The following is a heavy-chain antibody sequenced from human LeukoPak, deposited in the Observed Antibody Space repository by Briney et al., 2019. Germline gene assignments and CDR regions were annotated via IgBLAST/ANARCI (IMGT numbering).Heavy chain of an antibody. V-gene: IGHV1-2*02. CDR2: INPNSGGT. CDR3: ASEGYGDYVLGRYYYGMDV. Sequence: ASVKVSCKASGYTFTGYYMHWVRQAPGQGLEWMGWINPNSGGTNYAQKFQGRVTMTRDTSISTAYMELSRLRSDDTAMYYCASEGYGDYVLGRYYYGMDVWGQGTTVTVSS. J-gene: IGHJ6*02. D-gene: IGHD4-17*01. CDR1: GYTFTGYY.